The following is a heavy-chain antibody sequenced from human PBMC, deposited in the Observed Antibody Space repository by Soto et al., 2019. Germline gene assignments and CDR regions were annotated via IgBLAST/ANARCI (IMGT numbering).Heavy chain of an antibody. D-gene: IGHD2-2*01. CDR1: GGAISRGDYY. CDR2: IYYSGST. Sequence: SETLSLTCTVSGGAISRGDYYWSWIRQPPGKGLEWIGYIYYSGSTYYNPSLKSRVTISVDTSKNQFSLKLSSVTAADTAVYYCARAYQLPPVNWFDPWGQGTLVTVSS. CDR3: ARAYQLPPVNWFDP. V-gene: IGHV4-30-4*01. J-gene: IGHJ5*02.